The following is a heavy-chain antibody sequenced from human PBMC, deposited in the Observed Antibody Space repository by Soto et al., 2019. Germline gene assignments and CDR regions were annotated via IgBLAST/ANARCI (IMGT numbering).Heavy chain of an antibody. CDR2: IKSKTDGGTT. Sequence: GFLRISGAFSGFSCDNSWMSKVRQAPAKGLEWVGRIKSKTDGGTTDYAAPVKGRFTISRDDSKNTLYLQMNSLKTEDTAVYYCTKERGLSSGWYQYFHHWGQGTLVTVSS. V-gene: IGHV3-15*01. J-gene: IGHJ1*01. CDR1: GFSCDNSW. CDR3: TKERGLSSGWYQYFHH. D-gene: IGHD6-19*01.